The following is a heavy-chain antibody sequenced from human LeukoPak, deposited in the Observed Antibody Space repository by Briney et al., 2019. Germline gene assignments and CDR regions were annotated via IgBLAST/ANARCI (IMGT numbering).Heavy chain of an antibody. CDR2: IWDDGSNK. D-gene: IGHD1-26*01. J-gene: IGHJ4*02. Sequence: PGGSLRLSCAASGFTFSSYGMHWVRQAPGKGLEWAAVIWDDGSNKYYADSVKGRFTISRDNSKNTLYLQMNSLRAEDTAVYYCARDGEVWYSGSYYGYYFDYWGQGTLVTVCS. CDR3: ARDGEVWYSGSYYGYYFDY. CDR1: GFTFSSYG. V-gene: IGHV3-33*01.